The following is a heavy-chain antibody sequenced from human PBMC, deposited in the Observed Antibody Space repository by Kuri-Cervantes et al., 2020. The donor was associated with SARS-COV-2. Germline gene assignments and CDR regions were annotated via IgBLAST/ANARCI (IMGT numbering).Heavy chain of an antibody. J-gene: IGHJ4*02. D-gene: IGHD3-3*01. CDR2: ISYDGSNK. CDR3: ARCDFWSGYYIDY. CDR1: GFTFSSYA. V-gene: IGHV3-30-3*01. Sequence: GGSLRLSCAASGFTFSSYAMHWVRQAPGKGLEWVAVISYDGSNKYYADSVKGRFTISRDNSKNTLYLQMNSLRAEDTAVYYCARCDFWSGYYIDYWGQGTLVTVSS.